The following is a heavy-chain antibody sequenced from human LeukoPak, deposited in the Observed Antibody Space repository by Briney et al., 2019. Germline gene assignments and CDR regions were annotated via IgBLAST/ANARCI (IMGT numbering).Heavy chain of an antibody. D-gene: IGHD2-2*01. CDR3: AVVVPAARGYYFDY. J-gene: IGHJ4*02. CDR1: GYTFTSYG. V-gene: IGHV1-18*01. CDR2: ISAYNGNT. Sequence: ASVKVSCKASGYTFTSYGISWVRQAPGRGLEWMGWISAYNGNTNYAQKLQGRVTMTTDTSTSTAYMELRSLRSDDTAVYYCAVVVPAARGYYFDYWGQGTLVTVSS.